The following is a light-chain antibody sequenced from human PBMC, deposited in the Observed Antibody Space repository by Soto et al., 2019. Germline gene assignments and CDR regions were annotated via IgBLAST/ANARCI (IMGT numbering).Light chain of an antibody. CDR3: QHYGSSPLT. V-gene: IGKV3-20*01. CDR1: QSVSSSY. J-gene: IGKJ4*01. Sequence: EIVLTQSPGTLSLSPGERATLSCRASQSVSSSYLAWYQQKPGQAPRLLIYGASSRATGIPDRFSGSGSGTDFTLTISRLEPVDFAVYYCQHYGSSPLTFGGGTKVEIK. CDR2: GAS.